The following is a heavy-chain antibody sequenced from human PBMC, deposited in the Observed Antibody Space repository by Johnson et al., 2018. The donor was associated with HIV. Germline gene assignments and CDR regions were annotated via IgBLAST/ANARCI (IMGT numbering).Heavy chain of an antibody. J-gene: IGHJ3*01. CDR2: ISWNSGTI. V-gene: IGHV3-9*01. Sequence: VQLVESGGDLVQSGRSLRLSCVASGFTFDNYAFHWVRQAPGKGLEWVSGISWNSGTIAYADSVKGRFTISRDNAKNSLFLQMNSLPTEATALYFCVKGKGIPAPGMIVDPFDVSAQRAKVTFSS. CDR1: GFTFDNYA. CDR3: VKGKGIPAPGMIVDPFDV. D-gene: IGHD6-13*01.